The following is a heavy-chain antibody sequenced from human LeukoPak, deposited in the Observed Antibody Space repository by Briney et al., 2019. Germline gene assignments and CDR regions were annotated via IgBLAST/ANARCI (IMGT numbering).Heavy chain of an antibody. CDR2: IVLDSGST. CDR1: GFTFTNSA. Sequence: GASVKVSCKASGFTFTNSAMQWVRQARGQHLEWIGWIVLDSGSTYSAQKFQERVTITRDMSTSTAYMELGSLRSEDTAVYYCATGLVGYNYGYDGDYWGQGILVTVSS. J-gene: IGHJ4*02. D-gene: IGHD5-18*01. V-gene: IGHV1-58*02. CDR3: ATGLVGYNYGYDGDY.